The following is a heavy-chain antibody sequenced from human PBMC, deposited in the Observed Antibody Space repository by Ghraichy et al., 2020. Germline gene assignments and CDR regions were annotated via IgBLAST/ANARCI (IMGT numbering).Heavy chain of an antibody. CDR1: GFSFSRYW. V-gene: IGHV3-7*01. CDR3: ARPLYCSGGSCYWGFDN. CDR2: VKEDGSES. Sequence: GALRLSCAASGFSFSRYWMGWVRQAPGKGLEWVANVKEDGSESYYVDSVKGRFTVSRDNAKNSVYLQMNSLRAEDTAVYYCARPLYCSGGSCYWGFDNWGQGTLVTVSS. J-gene: IGHJ4*02. D-gene: IGHD2-15*01.